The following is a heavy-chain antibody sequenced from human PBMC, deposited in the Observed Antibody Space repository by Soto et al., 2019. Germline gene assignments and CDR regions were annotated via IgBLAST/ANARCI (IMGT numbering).Heavy chain of an antibody. CDR2: IIPILGIA. J-gene: IGHJ4*02. CDR1: GGTFSSYT. CDR3: ARDTSYGDYADY. V-gene: IGHV1-69*04. Sequence: SVKVSCKASGGTFSSYTISWVRQAPGQGLEWMGRIIPILGIANYAQKFQGRVTITADKSTSTAYMELSSLRSEDTAVYYCARDTSYGDYADYWGQGTLVTVSS. D-gene: IGHD4-17*01.